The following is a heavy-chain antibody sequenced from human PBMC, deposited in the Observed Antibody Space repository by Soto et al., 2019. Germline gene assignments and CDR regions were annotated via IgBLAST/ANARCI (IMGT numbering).Heavy chain of an antibody. CDR2: FIPVFNKP. J-gene: IGHJ6*02. D-gene: IGHD3-22*01. CDR3: ARGYFQHWSKYDFALDF. V-gene: IGHV1-69*01. CDR1: GGTFNSYA. Sequence: QVQLVQSQAEEKKPGFSVTVSCKAPGGTFNSYAISCARQAPGQGLEWTGGFIPVFNKPYSDRKFQGRVPISVDDSTSTASLNLSSLTAADTAVYYCARGYFQHWSKYDFALDFWGQGTTVTVSS.